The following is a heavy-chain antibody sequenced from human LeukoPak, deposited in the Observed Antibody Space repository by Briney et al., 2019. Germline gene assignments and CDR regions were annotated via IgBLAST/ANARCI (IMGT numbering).Heavy chain of an antibody. D-gene: IGHD6-13*01. Sequence: GGSLRLSCAASGFTFSNYWMSWVRQAPGKGPEWVANIKEDGSEKYYVDSVKGRSTISRDNARNSLYLQMNSLRAEDTAVYYCASGRQLGYWGQGTLVTVSS. CDR2: IKEDGSEK. CDR3: ASGRQLGY. CDR1: GFTFSNYW. V-gene: IGHV3-7*01. J-gene: IGHJ4*02.